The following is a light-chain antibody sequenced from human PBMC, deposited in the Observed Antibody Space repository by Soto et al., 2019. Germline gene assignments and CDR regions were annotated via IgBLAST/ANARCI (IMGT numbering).Light chain of an antibody. Sequence: EIVLTQSPGTLSLSPGERATLSCRASESPSSSYFAWYQQKPGQAPRLLIYGVSSRATGIPDRFSGSGSGTDFTLTISRLEPEDFAVYFCQHYGTSPLTFGQGTKVDIK. CDR1: ESPSSSY. J-gene: IGKJ1*01. CDR2: GVS. CDR3: QHYGTSPLT. V-gene: IGKV3-20*01.